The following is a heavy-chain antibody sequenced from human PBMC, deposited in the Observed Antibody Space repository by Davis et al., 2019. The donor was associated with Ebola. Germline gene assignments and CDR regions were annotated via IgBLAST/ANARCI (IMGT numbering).Heavy chain of an antibody. CDR2: IYYSGST. Sequence: SETLSLTCTVSGGSISSSSYYWGWIRQPPGKGLEWIGSIYYSGSTYYNPSLKSRVTISVNTSKNQFSLKLSSVTASDTAVYYCARAAGGYCSGGSCYGGRRVNWFDPWGQGTLVTVSS. J-gene: IGHJ5*02. V-gene: IGHV4-39*07. D-gene: IGHD2-15*01. CDR3: ARAAGGYCSGGSCYGGRRVNWFDP. CDR1: GGSISSSSYY.